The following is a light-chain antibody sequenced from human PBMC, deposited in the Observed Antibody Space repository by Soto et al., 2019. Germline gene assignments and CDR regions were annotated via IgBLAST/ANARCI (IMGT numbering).Light chain of an antibody. CDR2: GNS. Sequence: QSALTQPPSVSGAPGQRVTISCTGSSSNIGAGYDVHWYQQLPGTAPKLLIYGNSNQPSGVPDRFSGSKSGTSASLAITGLQAEDEADYYCQSYDSSLSGVVFGGGTKLTVL. J-gene: IGLJ2*01. CDR1: SSNIGAGYD. CDR3: QSYDSSLSGVV. V-gene: IGLV1-40*01.